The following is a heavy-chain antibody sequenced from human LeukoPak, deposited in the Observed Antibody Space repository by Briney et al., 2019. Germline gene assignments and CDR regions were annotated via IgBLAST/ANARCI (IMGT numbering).Heavy chain of an antibody. V-gene: IGHV4-61*08. CDR1: GVSIRNGGFY. D-gene: IGHD3-3*01. CDR3: ARDRVFWSGYRIYYYYGMDV. J-gene: IGHJ6*02. CDR2: IYYSGST. Sequence: SQTLSLTCSVSGVSIRNGGFYWSWIRQSPGKGLEWIGYIYYSGSTNYNPSLKSRVTISVDTSKNQFSLKLSSVTAADTAVYYCARDRVFWSGYRIYYYYGMDVWGQGTTVTVSS.